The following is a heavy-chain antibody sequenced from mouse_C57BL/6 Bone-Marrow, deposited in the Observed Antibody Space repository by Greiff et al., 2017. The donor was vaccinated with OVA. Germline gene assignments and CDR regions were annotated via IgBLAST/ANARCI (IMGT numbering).Heavy chain of an antibody. CDR1: GYAFTNYL. Sequence: VKLMESGAELVRPGTSVKVSCKASGYAFTNYLIEWVKRRPGQGLEWIGVINPGSGGTNYNEKFKGKATLTADKSSSTAYMQLSSLTSEDSAVYFCARSGGFLDYWGQGTTLTVSS. CDR2: INPGSGGT. CDR3: ARSGGFLDY. V-gene: IGHV1-54*01. J-gene: IGHJ2*01.